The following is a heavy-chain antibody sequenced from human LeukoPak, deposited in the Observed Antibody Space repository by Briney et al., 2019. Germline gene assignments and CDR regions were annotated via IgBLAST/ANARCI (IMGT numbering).Heavy chain of an antibody. Sequence: GASLKISCKGSGYSFTNYWIGWVRQLPGKVLEWMGIIYPGDSDTRYSASLQGQVTMSADKSITTAYLQWSSLKASDTAMYYCARQPASLRGIDNWGQGTLVTVS. CDR1: GYSFTNYW. J-gene: IGHJ4*02. CDR2: IYPGDSDT. CDR3: ARQPASLRGIDN. V-gene: IGHV5-51*01.